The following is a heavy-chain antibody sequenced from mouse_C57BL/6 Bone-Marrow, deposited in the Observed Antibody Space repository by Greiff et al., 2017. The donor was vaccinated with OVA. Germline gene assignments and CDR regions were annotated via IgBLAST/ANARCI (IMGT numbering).Heavy chain of an antibody. CDR3: TSCYYYGSSYWYFDV. CDR2: IDPETGGT. D-gene: IGHD1-1*01. V-gene: IGHV1-15*01. CDR1: GYTFTDYE. J-gene: IGHJ1*03. Sequence: QVQLQQSGAELVRPGASVTLSCKASGYTFTDYEMHWVKQTPVHGLEWIGAIDPETGGTAYNQKFKGKAILTAAKSSSTAYMELRSLTSEDSAVYYCTSCYYYGSSYWYFDVWGTGTTVTVSS.